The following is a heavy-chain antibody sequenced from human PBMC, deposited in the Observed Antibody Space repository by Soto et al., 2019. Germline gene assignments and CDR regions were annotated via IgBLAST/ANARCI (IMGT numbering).Heavy chain of an antibody. V-gene: IGHV1-69*01. CDR2: FIPVFGTG. Sequence: QVQLVQSGAEVKKPGSSMRVSCKASGGPFKNYAFSWVRQAPGQGLEWMGGFIPVFGTGNYAEQFQGRVSITADESTKTVYMDVRSLRPDDTAVYYCARISEFTYRYGLGYHFDSWGQGTLITVSS. D-gene: IGHD3-16*02. CDR1: GGPFKNYA. CDR3: ARISEFTYRYGLGYHFDS. J-gene: IGHJ4*02.